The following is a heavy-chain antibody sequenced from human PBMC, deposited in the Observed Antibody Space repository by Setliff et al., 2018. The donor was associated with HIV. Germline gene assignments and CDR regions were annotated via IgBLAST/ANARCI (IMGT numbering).Heavy chain of an antibody. Sequence: SETLSLTCTVSGYSLSSVFYWGWFRQPPGKGLEWVGNIFHSGDTDQNPSLKSRVTLSVETSENQFSLRLNSMTAADTAVYYCARRTIWGDAFDIWGQGTMVTVSS. CDR3: ARRTIWGDAFDI. V-gene: IGHV4-38-2*02. CDR1: GYSLSSVFY. CDR2: IFHSGDT. J-gene: IGHJ3*02. D-gene: IGHD3-16*01.